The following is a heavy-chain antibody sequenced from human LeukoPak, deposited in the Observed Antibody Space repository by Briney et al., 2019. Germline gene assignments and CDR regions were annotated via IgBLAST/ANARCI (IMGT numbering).Heavy chain of an antibody. CDR1: GGSISSYY. CDR3: ARAPFYGPRLDY. CDR2: IYYSGST. V-gene: IGHV4-59*01. Sequence: PSETLSLTCTVSGGSISSYYWSWIRQPPGKGLEWIGYIYYSGSTNYNPSLKSRVTISVDTSKNQFSLKLSSVTAADTAVYYRARAPFYGPRLDYWGQGTLVTVSS. J-gene: IGHJ4*02. D-gene: IGHD3-16*01.